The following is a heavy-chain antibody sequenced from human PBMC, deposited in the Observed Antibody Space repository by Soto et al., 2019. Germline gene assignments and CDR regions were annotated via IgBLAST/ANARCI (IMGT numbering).Heavy chain of an antibody. CDR3: ARGKLSDYVWGSYRYHFDY. Sequence: QVQLQQWGAGLLKPSETLSLTCAVYGGSFSGYYWSWIRQPPGKGLEWIGEINHSGSTNYNQSLKSRVTISVDTSKNQFSLKLSSVTAADTAVYYCARGKLSDYVWGSYRYHFDYWGQGTVVTVSS. D-gene: IGHD3-16*02. CDR1: GGSFSGYY. J-gene: IGHJ4*02. CDR2: INHSGST. V-gene: IGHV4-34*01.